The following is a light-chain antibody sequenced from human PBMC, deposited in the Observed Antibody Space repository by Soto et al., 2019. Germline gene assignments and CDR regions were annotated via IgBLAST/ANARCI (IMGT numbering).Light chain of an antibody. J-gene: IGKJ2*01. V-gene: IGKV1-5*03. CDR1: QSINNW. Sequence: DFQMTQPPSTLSASVGDRVAITCRASQSINNWLAWYQRKPGKAPKLLIYEASNLQSGVPSRFSGSGSGTEFILTISSLQPDDFATYYCQQYNSYSYTFGQGTKVDI. CDR3: QQYNSYSYT. CDR2: EAS.